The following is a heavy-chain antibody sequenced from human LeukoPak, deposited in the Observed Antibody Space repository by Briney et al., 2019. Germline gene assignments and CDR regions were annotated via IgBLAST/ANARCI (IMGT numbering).Heavy chain of an antibody. CDR2: IIPIFGTA. D-gene: IGHD2-2*01. J-gene: IGHJ3*02. CDR3: ARDQDIVVVPAASGAFDI. Sequence: SVKVSCKASGGTFSSYAISWVRQAPGQGLEWMGGIIPIFGTANYAQKFQGRVTITTDESTSTAYMELSSLRSEDTAVYYCARDQDIVVVPAASGAFDIWGQGTMVTVSS. CDR1: GGTFSSYA. V-gene: IGHV1-69*05.